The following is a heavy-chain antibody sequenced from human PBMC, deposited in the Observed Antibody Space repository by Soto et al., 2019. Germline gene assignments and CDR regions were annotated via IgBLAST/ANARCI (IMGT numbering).Heavy chain of an antibody. CDR3: AKDLGLLNPTTELDY. V-gene: IGHV3-30*18. D-gene: IGHD4-17*01. Sequence: GGSLRLSCAASGFTFSSYGMHWVRQAPGKGLEWVAVISYDGSNKYYADSVKGRFTISRDNSKNTLYLQMNSLRAEDTAVYYCAKDLGLLNPTTELDYWGQGTLVTVSS. J-gene: IGHJ4*02. CDR2: ISYDGSNK. CDR1: GFTFSSYG.